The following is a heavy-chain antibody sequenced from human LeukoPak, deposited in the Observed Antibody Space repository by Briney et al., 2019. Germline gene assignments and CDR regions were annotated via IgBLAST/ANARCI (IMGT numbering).Heavy chain of an antibody. J-gene: IGHJ6*02. D-gene: IGHD6-13*01. CDR2: IYYSGST. Sequence: PSETLSLTCTVSGGSISSYYWSWIRQPPGKGLEWIGYIYYSGSTNYNPSLKSRVTISVDTSKNQFSLKLSSVTAADTAVYYCARDGFPPGIAAASSMDVWGQGTTVTVSS. CDR1: GGSISSYY. CDR3: ARDGFPPGIAAASSMDV. V-gene: IGHV4-59*01.